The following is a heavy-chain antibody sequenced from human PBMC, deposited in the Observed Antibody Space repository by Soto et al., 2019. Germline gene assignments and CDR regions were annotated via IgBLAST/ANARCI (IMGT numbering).Heavy chain of an antibody. J-gene: IGHJ4*02. D-gene: IGHD1-1*01. CDR2: IIPILGIA. CDR1: GGTFSSST. CDR3: ARELEASRSGD. Sequence: VASVKVSCKASGGTFSSSTISWVRQAPGQGLEWMGRIIPILGIANYAQKFQGRVTITADKSTSTAYMGLSSLRSEDTAVYYCARELEASRSGDWGQGTLVTVAS. V-gene: IGHV1-69*04.